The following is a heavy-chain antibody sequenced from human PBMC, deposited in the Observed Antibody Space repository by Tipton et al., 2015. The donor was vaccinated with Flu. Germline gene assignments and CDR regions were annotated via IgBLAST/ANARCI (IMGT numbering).Heavy chain of an antibody. J-gene: IGHJ4*02. V-gene: IGHV4-61*02. D-gene: IGHD2-21*02. CDR3: ARDRYCGGDCYSGFDY. CDR2: IYTSGST. Sequence: LRLSCTVSGGSISSGSYYWSWIRQPAGKGLEWIGRIYTSGSTNYNPSLKSRVTISVDTSKNQFSLKLSSVTAADTAAYYCARDRYCGGDCYSGFDYWGQGTLVTVSS. CDR1: GGSISSGSYY.